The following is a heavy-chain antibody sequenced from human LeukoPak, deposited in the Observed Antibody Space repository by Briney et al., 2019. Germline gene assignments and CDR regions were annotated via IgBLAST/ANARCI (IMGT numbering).Heavy chain of an antibody. CDR1: GGSISSYY. CDR2: IFYSGST. CDR3: ARAADYLDY. Sequence: PSETLSLTCTVSGGSISSYYWSWIRQPPGKGLEWIGYIFYSGSTDYNPSLTSRVTISVDTSNNQFSLRLTSVTAADTAVYYCARAADYLDYWGQGTLVTVSS. J-gene: IGHJ4*02. V-gene: IGHV4-59*01. D-gene: IGHD2-15*01.